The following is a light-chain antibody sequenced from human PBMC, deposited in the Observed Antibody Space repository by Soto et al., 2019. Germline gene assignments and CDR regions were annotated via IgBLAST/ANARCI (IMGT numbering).Light chain of an antibody. CDR2: AAS. V-gene: IGKV1-27*01. CDR1: QGISTY. CDR3: QKYNSAPWT. J-gene: IGKJ1*01. Sequence: DIQMTQSPSSQSDSVGRRDPITCRASQGISTYLAWYQQKPGKVPQILISAASAVHSGVPSRFSGSGSGTDFTLTISSLQPEDAATYYCQKYNSAPWTFGQGTKVDIK.